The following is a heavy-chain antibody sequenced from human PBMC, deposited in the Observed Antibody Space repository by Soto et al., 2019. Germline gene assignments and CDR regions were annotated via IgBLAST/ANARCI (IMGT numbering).Heavy chain of an antibody. Sequence: SETLSLTCTVSGGSISSYYWSWIRQPAGKGLEWIGRIYTSGSTNYNPSLKNRVTMSVDTSKNQFSLKLSSATAADTAVYYCARYHGDYDILTGYYRDAFDIWGQGTMVTVSS. CDR2: IYTSGST. CDR1: GGSISSYY. D-gene: IGHD3-9*01. V-gene: IGHV4-4*07. J-gene: IGHJ3*02. CDR3: ARYHGDYDILTGYYRDAFDI.